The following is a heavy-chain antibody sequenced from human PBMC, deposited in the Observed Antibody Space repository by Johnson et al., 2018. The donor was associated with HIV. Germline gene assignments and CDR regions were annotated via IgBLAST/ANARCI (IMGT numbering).Heavy chain of an antibody. V-gene: IGHV3-30*04. CDR2: ISYDGSNK. Sequence: QVQLVESGGGVVQPGRSLRLSCAASGFTFNSYAMHWVRQAPGKGLEWVAIISYDGSNKYYADSAKGRFTISRDNSKNTVYLQMSSLRAEDTAVYHCARDQDWGYYDSTAFDIWGQGTMVTVSS. D-gene: IGHD3-22*01. J-gene: IGHJ3*02. CDR3: ARDQDWGYYDSTAFDI. CDR1: GFTFNSYA.